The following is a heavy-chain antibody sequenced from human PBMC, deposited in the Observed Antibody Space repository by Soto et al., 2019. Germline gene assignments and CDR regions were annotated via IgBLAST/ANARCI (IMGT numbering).Heavy chain of an antibody. CDR3: VQSSDSSLVLGDFDY. D-gene: IGHD6-6*01. Sequence: QITLKESRPTLVKPTQTLTLTCTFSGFSLITSGVGVGWIRQPPGNALEWLALIYWNDDRRYSPSLKSRLTITQDPYKNQVVLTMKNMDPGDTATYYCVQSSDSSLVLGDFDYWGQGSRLTVSS. CDR2: IYWNDDR. J-gene: IGHJ4*02. CDR1: GFSLITSGVG. V-gene: IGHV2-5*01.